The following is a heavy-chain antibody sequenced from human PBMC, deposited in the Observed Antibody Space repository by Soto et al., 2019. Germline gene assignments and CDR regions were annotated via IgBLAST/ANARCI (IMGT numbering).Heavy chain of an antibody. Sequence: EVQLVESGGGLVQPGGSLRLSCAASGFTFSSYWMHWVRQAPGKGLVWISRINTDGSSTSYVDSVQGRFTISRDNGKNTLFLQMNSLRGEDSAVYYCARRGSGVTRGLHYWGQGILVTVSS. D-gene: IGHD2-15*01. V-gene: IGHV3-74*01. J-gene: IGHJ4*02. CDR2: INTDGSST. CDR1: GFTFSSYW. CDR3: ARRGSGVTRGLHY.